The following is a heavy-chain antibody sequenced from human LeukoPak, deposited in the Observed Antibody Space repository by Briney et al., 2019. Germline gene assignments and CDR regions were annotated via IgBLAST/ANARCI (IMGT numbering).Heavy chain of an antibody. Sequence: LETLSLTCTVSGGSISSYYWSWIRQPPGKGLEWIGYIYYSGSTNYNPSLKSRVTISVDTSKNQFSLKLSSVTAADTAVYYCARMGPPVFGYCSSTSCSGAFDIWGQGTMVTVSS. CDR3: ARMGPPVFGYCSSTSCSGAFDI. CDR2: IYYSGST. CDR1: GGSISSYY. V-gene: IGHV4-59*01. D-gene: IGHD2-2*03. J-gene: IGHJ3*02.